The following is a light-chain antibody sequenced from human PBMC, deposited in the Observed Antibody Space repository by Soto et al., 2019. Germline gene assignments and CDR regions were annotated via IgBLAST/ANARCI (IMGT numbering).Light chain of an antibody. V-gene: IGKV3-20*01. Sequence: ELVLTQSPGTLSLSPRESAALSCRASQPVSSNFLAWYQQKPRQAPRLLIYGVSSRASAIPDRFFGSGSGKDFTIIINRLEPEDFVVYYWQQYANSPITFGQGTRLEIK. J-gene: IGKJ5*01. CDR3: QQYANSPIT. CDR1: QPVSSNF. CDR2: GVS.